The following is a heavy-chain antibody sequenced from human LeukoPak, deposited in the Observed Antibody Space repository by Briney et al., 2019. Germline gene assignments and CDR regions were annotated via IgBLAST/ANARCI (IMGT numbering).Heavy chain of an antibody. Sequence: SETLSLTCAVYGESFCGHYWSFIRQTPGQGLDWIGEINHSGRINYNPSFVGRVTVSVDTSKNQFSLNLSSVTAADTAVYYCARGHYDSGGYYYGIRAYYFDYWGQGTLVTVS. D-gene: IGHD3-22*01. J-gene: IGHJ4*02. CDR3: ARGHYDSGGYYYGIRAYYFDY. CDR1: GESFCGHY. CDR2: INHSGRI. V-gene: IGHV4-34*01.